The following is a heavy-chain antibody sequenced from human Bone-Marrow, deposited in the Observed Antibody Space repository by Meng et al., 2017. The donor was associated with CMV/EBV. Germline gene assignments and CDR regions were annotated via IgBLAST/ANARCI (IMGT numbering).Heavy chain of an antibody. Sequence: FRGYAVNWVRQAPGQGLEWMGGIIPISSRIKYVQKFQGRVTISTDESASTAYMELSSLTFEDTAVYYCARDRRNYYDSSGYYLPLDYWGQGTLVTVSS. D-gene: IGHD3-22*01. CDR3: ARDRRNYYDSSGYYLPLDY. CDR1: FRGYA. V-gene: IGHV1-69*05. CDR2: IIPISSRI. J-gene: IGHJ4*02.